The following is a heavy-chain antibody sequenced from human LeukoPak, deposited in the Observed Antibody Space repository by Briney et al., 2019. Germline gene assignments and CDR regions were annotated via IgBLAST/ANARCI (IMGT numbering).Heavy chain of an antibody. J-gene: IGHJ4*02. CDR3: ARDPYSGSYLDY. CDR1: GGSISSGGYY. D-gene: IGHD1-26*01. V-gene: IGHV4-31*03. Sequence: SQTLSLTCTVSGGSISSGGYYWSWIRQHPGKGLEWIGYIYYSGSTYYNPSLKSRVTISVDTSKNQFSLKLSSVTAADTAVYYCARDPYSGSYLDYWGQGTLVTVSS. CDR2: IYYSGST.